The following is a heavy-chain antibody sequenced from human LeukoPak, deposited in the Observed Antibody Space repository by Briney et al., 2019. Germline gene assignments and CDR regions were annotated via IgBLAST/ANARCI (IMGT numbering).Heavy chain of an antibody. J-gene: IGHJ4*02. V-gene: IGHV3-53*01. Sequence: GGSLRLSCAASGFTVSSNYMSWVRQAPGKGLEWVSVIYGGGSTYYADSVKGRFTISRDNSKNTLYLQMNSLRAEDTAVYYCARERDGNIFDYWGQGTLVTVSS. CDR3: ARERDGNIFDY. CDR1: GFTVSSNY. CDR2: IYGGGST. D-gene: IGHD4-23*01.